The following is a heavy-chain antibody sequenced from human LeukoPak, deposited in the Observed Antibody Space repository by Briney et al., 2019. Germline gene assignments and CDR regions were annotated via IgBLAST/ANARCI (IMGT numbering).Heavy chain of an antibody. CDR3: ARATRPPEYYYYYMDV. CDR2: IYTSGST. J-gene: IGHJ6*03. V-gene: IGHV4-4*07. Sequence: SETLSLTCTVSGGSISSYYWSWIRQPAGKGLEWIGRIYTSGSTNYNPSLKSRVTMSVDTSKNQFSLKLSSVTAADTAVYYCARATRPPEYYYYYMDVWGKGTTVTVSS. D-gene: IGHD5-12*01. CDR1: GGSISSYY.